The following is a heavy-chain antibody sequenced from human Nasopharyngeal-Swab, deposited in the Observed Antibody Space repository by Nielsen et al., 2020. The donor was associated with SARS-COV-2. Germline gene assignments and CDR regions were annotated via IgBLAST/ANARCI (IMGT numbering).Heavy chain of an antibody. CDR3: VRDLPGSYSFDI. Sequence: AGSLRLSCSVSGLFFNIFGMHWVRQADGKGLEYVSTINDYGNTIHHADSVRGRFTISRDISKNTLYLQMSSLRAEETAVYYCVRDLPGSYSFDIWGQGTMVTVSS. J-gene: IGHJ3*02. D-gene: IGHD1-26*01. CDR2: INDYGNTI. CDR1: GLFFNIFG. V-gene: IGHV3-64D*08.